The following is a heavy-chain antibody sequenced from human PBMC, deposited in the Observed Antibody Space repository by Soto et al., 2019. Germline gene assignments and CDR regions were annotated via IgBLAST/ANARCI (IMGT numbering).Heavy chain of an antibody. J-gene: IGHJ6*02. CDR1: GGSVSSSYY. Sequence: SETLSLPCAVSGGSVSSSYYWSWVRQPPGTGLEWIGEIFHSGRPNYNPSLKSRVTMSVDKSNNLFSLKVTSMTAADTAIYYCARGHQVTTDYFSYYALDVWGQGTTVT. V-gene: IGHV4-4*02. D-gene: IGHD2-21*02. CDR3: ARGHQVTTDYFSYYALDV. CDR2: IFHSGRP.